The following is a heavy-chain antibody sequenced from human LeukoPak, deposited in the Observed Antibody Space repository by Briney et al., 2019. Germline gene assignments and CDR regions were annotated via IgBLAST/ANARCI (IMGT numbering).Heavy chain of an antibody. V-gene: IGHV3-74*01. J-gene: IGHJ4*02. CDR1: GFTFSSYW. CDR2: INSDGSST. D-gene: IGHD3-22*01. Sequence: GGSLRLSCAASGFTFSSYWMHWVRQAPGKGLVWVSRINSDGSSTSYADSVKGRFTISRDNAKNTLYLQMNSLTADDTAVYYCSRGDYDSSGYPYYFDYWGQGTLVTVSS. CDR3: SRGDYDSSGYPYYFDY.